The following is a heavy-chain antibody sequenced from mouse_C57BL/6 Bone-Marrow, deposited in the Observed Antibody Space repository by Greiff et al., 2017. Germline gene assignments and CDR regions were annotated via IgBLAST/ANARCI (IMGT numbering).Heavy chain of an antibody. J-gene: IGHJ3*01. CDR1: GFSLTSYG. V-gene: IGHV2-2*01. CDR2: IWGGGST. Sequence: QVQLQQSGPGLVQPSQSLSITCTVSGFSLTSYGVHWVRQSPGKGLEWLGVIWGGGSTDYNAAFISRLSISKDNSKSQVFFKMNSLQADDTAIYYCARNGILRPFAYWGQGTLVTVSA. CDR3: ARNGILRPFAY. D-gene: IGHD1-1*01.